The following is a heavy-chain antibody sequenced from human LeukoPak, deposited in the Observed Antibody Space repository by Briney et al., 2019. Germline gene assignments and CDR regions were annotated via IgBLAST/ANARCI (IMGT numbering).Heavy chain of an antibody. CDR2: ISSNGSTI. CDR3: ATYSGHDGMDV. Sequence: GGSLRLSCAASGFTFSSYEMNWVRQAPGKGLGWVSYISSNGSTIYYADSVKGRFTISRDNAKNSLYLQMNSLRAADTAVYYCATYSGHDGMDVWGQGTTVTVSS. CDR1: GFTFSSYE. J-gene: IGHJ6*02. V-gene: IGHV3-48*03. D-gene: IGHD5-12*01.